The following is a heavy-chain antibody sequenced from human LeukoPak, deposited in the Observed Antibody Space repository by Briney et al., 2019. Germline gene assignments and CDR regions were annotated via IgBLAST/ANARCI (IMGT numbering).Heavy chain of an antibody. D-gene: IGHD2-15*01. CDR1: GGSLRDHY. CDR3: ARPYCSRGSCYRDFDY. Sequence: SETLSLTCAVSGGSLRDHYWSWIRQVPGKGLEWIGEINESGSTNYNPSLEGRVTLSVDPSKNQFSLKMRSVTAADTSVYYCARPYCSRGSCYRDFDYWGQGTLVTVSS. CDR2: INESGST. J-gene: IGHJ4*02. V-gene: IGHV4-34*01.